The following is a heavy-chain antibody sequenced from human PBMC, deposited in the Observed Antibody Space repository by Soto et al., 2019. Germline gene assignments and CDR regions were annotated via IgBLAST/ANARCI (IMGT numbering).Heavy chain of an antibody. Sequence: QVPLVESGGGVVQPGRSLRLSCAASGFTFSSYAMYWVRQAPGKGLEWVAVISYDGNNKYYADSVKGRFTNSRDNSKNELYLQRNRVRAEEMAVYYCARAGCDGGSCYTLVGLRYGMDVWGQGTTVTVSS. CDR3: ARAGCDGGSCYTLVGLRYGMDV. CDR2: ISYDGNNK. D-gene: IGHD2-15*01. V-gene: IGHV3-30-3*01. J-gene: IGHJ6*02. CDR1: GFTFSSYA.